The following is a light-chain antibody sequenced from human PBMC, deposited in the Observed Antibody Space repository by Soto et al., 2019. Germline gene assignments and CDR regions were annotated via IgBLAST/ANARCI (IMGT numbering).Light chain of an antibody. Sequence: DIQMTQSPSTLSASVGDRVTITCRASQSISSWLAWYQQKPGKAPKLLIYKASTLESGVPSRFSGSGSGTEFTLTISSLQPDDFATYYCQQYKTYWTFGHGTKV. CDR1: QSISSW. CDR3: QQYKTYWT. J-gene: IGKJ1*01. V-gene: IGKV1-5*03. CDR2: KAS.